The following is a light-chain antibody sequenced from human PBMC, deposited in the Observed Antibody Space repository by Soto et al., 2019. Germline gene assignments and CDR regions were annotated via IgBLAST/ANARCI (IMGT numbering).Light chain of an antibody. CDR2: DVN. CDR1: NSDVGDYNY. J-gene: IGLJ2*01. Sequence: QSALTQPASVSGSPGQSITISCTGTNSDVGDYNYVSWYQQHPGKAPKLMIYDVNNRPSGVSNRFSGSKSGNTASLTISGLQAEDEADYYCSSYTSSSTRDVVFGGGTKLTVL. V-gene: IGLV2-14*01. CDR3: SSYTSSSTRDVV.